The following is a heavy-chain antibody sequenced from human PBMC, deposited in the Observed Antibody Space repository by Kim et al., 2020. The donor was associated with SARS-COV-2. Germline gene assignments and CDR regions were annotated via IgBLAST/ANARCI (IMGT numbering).Heavy chain of an antibody. CDR1: GYTFTSYY. D-gene: IGHD6-13*01. V-gene: IGHV1-46*01. CDR2: INPSGGST. Sequence: ASVKVSCKASGYTFTSYYMHWVRQAPGQGLEWMGIINPSGGSTSYAQKFQGRVTMTRDTSTSTVYMELSSLRSEDTAVYYCAREDPTGGSWYSFTGDYYYYGMDVWGQGTTVTVSS. CDR3: AREDPTGGSWYSFTGDYYYYGMDV. J-gene: IGHJ6*02.